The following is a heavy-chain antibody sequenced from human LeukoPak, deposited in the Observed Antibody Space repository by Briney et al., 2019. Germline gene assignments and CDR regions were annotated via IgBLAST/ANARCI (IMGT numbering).Heavy chain of an antibody. CDR1: GYTFTTYG. CDR2: INPNSGGT. Sequence: ASVKVSCKASGYTFTTYGISWVRQAPGQGLEWMGWINPNSGGTNYAQKFQGRVTMTRDTSISTAYMELSRLRSDDTAVYYCARAVSPSTSYFDYWGQGTLVTVSS. CDR3: ARAVSPSTSYFDY. V-gene: IGHV1-2*02. J-gene: IGHJ4*02.